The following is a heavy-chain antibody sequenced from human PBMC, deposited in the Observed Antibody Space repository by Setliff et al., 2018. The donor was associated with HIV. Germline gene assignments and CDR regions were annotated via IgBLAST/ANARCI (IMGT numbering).Heavy chain of an antibody. Sequence: TSETLSLTCAVSGYSISSGYYWGWIRQPPGKGLEWSGSIYHSGSTYYNPSLKSRVTISVDTSKNQFSLKLSSVTAADTAVYYCAVNYGSGSYTFLIDYWGQGTLVTVSS. V-gene: IGHV4-38-2*01. CDR1: GYSISSGYY. J-gene: IGHJ4*02. CDR2: IYHSGST. CDR3: AVNYGSGSYTFLIDY. D-gene: IGHD3-10*01.